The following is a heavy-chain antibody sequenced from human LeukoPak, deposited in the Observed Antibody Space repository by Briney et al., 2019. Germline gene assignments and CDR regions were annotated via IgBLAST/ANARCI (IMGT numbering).Heavy chain of an antibody. CDR1: GFTFSSYA. CDR3: ARDLAGAKDY. Sequence: PGGSLRLSCAASGFTFSSYAMSWVRQAPGKGLEWVSVIYSGGSTYYADSVKGRFTISRLNSKNTLYLQMNSLRAEDTAVYYCARDLAGAKDYWGQGTLVTVSS. J-gene: IGHJ4*02. V-gene: IGHV3-53*04. CDR2: IYSGGST. D-gene: IGHD1-26*01.